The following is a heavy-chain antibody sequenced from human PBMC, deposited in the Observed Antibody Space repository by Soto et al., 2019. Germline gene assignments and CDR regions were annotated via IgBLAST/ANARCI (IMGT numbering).Heavy chain of an antibody. Sequence: QVQLVESGGGVVQPGRSLRLSCAASGLTLSNYAMHWVRQAPGKGLEWVAVISYDGSNRYYADSVKGRFTISRDNSKNTMYRQMNRLRAEDTAGYYCARVTQAVAADYWGQGTLVTVSS. CDR3: ARVTQAVAADY. V-gene: IGHV3-30-3*01. D-gene: IGHD6-19*01. CDR1: GLTLSNYA. J-gene: IGHJ4*02. CDR2: ISYDGSNR.